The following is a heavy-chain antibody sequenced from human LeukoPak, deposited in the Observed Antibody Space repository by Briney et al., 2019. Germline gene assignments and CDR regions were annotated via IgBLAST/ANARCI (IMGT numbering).Heavy chain of an antibody. CDR3: AKVGSSSWYFRAEYFQH. Sequence: GGSLRLSCAASGFTFSNYSMNWVRQAPGKGLEWVSSISSRTTYIYYADSVKGRFTISRDNAKNSLYLQMNSLRVEDTAVYYCAKVGSSSWYFRAEYFQHWGQGTLVTVSS. J-gene: IGHJ1*01. CDR2: ISSRTTYI. CDR1: GFTFSNYS. V-gene: IGHV3-21*01. D-gene: IGHD6-13*01.